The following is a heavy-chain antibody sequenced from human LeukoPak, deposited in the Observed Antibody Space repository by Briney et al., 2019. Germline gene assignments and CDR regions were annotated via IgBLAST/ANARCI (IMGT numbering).Heavy chain of an antibody. CDR1: GYTFTGYY. V-gene: IGHV1-2*02. CDR3: ARSVDFWSGYSATSNWFDP. Sequence: ASVKVSCKASGYTFTGYYVHWVRQAPGQGLEWMGWMNPKSGGTNYAQKFEARVTMNRDTSISTAYMELSRLRFDDTAVYYCARSVDFWSGYSATSNWFDPWGQGTLVTVSS. CDR2: MNPKSGGT. J-gene: IGHJ5*02. D-gene: IGHD3-3*01.